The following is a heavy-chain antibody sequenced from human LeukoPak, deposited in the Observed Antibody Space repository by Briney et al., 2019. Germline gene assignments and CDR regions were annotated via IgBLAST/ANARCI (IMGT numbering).Heavy chain of an antibody. CDR2: IYSGGST. CDR3: ARVAVAGTPSFDY. CDR1: GFTVSSNY. Sequence: GGSLRLSCAASGFTVSSNYMSWVRQAPGKGLEWVSVIYSGGSTYYADSVKGRFTISRDNSKNTLYLQMNSLGAEDTAVYYCARVAVAGTPSFDYWGQGTLVTVSS. V-gene: IGHV3-66*01. J-gene: IGHJ4*02. D-gene: IGHD6-19*01.